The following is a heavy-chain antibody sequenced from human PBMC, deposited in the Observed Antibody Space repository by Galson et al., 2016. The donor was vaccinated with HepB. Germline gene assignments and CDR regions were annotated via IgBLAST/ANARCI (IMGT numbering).Heavy chain of an antibody. D-gene: IGHD3-10*01. J-gene: IGHJ4*02. V-gene: IGHV3-30*04. Sequence: SLRLSCAASGFSSSSSAMHWVRQAPGKGLEWVAVISYHGSTKYYVDSVKGRFTISRDNSKNTLYLQMNSLRVEDTAMYYCARDGYYYGSGSYGAATYWGQGTPVTVSS. CDR2: ISYHGSTK. CDR1: GFSSSSSA. CDR3: ARDGYYYGSGSYGAATY.